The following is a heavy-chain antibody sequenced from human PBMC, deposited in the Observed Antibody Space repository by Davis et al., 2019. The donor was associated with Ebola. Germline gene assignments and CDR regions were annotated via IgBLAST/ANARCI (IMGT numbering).Heavy chain of an antibody. J-gene: IGHJ4*02. CDR2: IRYDGSNK. D-gene: IGHD1-26*01. V-gene: IGHV3-30*02. Sequence: GGSLSLSCAASGFTFSSNSMNWVRQAPVKGLEWVAFIRYDGSNKYYADSVKGRFTISRDNSKNTLYLQMNSLRAEDTAVYYCASTGSFDYWGQGTLVTVSS. CDR1: GFTFSSNS. CDR3: ASTGSFDY.